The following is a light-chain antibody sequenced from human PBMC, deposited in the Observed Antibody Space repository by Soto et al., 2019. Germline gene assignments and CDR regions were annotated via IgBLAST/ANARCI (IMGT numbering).Light chain of an antibody. Sequence: ELVLAQSPATLSFSPVERATLSFRASQSVSSYLAWYQQKPGQAPRLLIYGASTRATAIPARFSGSGSGTDFTLTVSSLQPEDFAVYYSQHDYNLLTFGGGTKVDI. CDR1: QSVSSY. V-gene: IGKV3D-7*01. CDR2: GAS. CDR3: QHDYNLLT. J-gene: IGKJ4*01.